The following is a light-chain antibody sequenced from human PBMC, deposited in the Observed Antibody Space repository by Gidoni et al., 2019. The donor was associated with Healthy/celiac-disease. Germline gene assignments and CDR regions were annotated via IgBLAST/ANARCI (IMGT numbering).Light chain of an antibody. CDR1: QGISNY. CDR2: AAS. CDR3: QKYNSAPWT. Sequence: DIQMTQSPSSLSASVGDRVTITRRPSQGISNYLAWYQQKPGKVPKLLIYAASTLQSGVPSRFSGSGSGTDFTLTISSLQPEDVATYYCQKYNSAPWTFGQGTKVEIK. V-gene: IGKV1-27*01. J-gene: IGKJ1*01.